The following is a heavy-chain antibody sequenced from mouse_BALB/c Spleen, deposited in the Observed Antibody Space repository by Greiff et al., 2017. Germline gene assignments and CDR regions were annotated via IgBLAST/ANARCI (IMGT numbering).Heavy chain of an antibody. CDR1: GYSITSDYA. Sequence: EVQLQESGPGLVKPSQSLSLTCTVTGYSITSDYAWNWIRQFPGNKLEWMGYISYSGSTSYNPSLKSRISITRDTSKNQFFLQLNSVTTEDTATYYCARSGVLRYLFDYWGQGTTLTVSS. D-gene: IGHD1-1*01. J-gene: IGHJ2*01. CDR2: ISYSGST. V-gene: IGHV3-2*02. CDR3: ARSGVLRYLFDY.